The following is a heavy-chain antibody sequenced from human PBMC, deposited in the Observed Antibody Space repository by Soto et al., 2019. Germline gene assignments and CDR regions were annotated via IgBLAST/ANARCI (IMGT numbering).Heavy chain of an antibody. D-gene: IGHD6-19*01. CDR1: GGTFSNYA. J-gene: IGHJ4*02. V-gene: IGHV1-69*12. CDR3: ASGQPSSGSFDY. CDR2: IIPFFGTT. Sequence: QVQLVQSGAELKKPGSSVKVSCKASGGTFSNYAISWVRQAPGQGLEWMGGIIPFFGTTNYAQRFEDRITMTADESTATVHMELSSLRSEDTAVYYCASGQPSSGSFDYWGQGTPVTVSS.